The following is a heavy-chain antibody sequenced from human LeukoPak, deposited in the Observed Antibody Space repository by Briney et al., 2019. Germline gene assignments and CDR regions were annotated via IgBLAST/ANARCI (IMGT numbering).Heavy chain of an antibody. D-gene: IGHD6-6*01. V-gene: IGHV3-48*01. CDR3: AREYSSSSGRSFDY. CDR2: ISLSATTI. Sequence: GGSLRLSCAASAFTFSGYSMNWVRQAPGKGLEWVSYISLSATTIYYADSVKGRFTISRDNAKNSLYLQMNSLRAEDTAVYYCAREYSSSSGRSFDYWGQGTLVTVSS. J-gene: IGHJ4*02. CDR1: AFTFSGYS.